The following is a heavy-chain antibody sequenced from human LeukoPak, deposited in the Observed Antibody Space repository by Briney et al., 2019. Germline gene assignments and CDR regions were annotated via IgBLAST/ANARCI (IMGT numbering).Heavy chain of an antibody. V-gene: IGHV6-1*01. D-gene: IGHD4-17*01. CDR2: TYYRSNWFN. J-gene: IGHJ5*02. CDR1: GXSVSSNSAA. Sequence: LSQTLSLTCAISGXSVSSNSAAWNWIRQSPSRGLEWLGRTYYRSNWFNDFALSVKSRITINPDTSKNQFSLQLNSVTPEDTAVYYCAKNYGDSNWFDPWGQGTLVTVSS. CDR3: AKNYGDSNWFDP.